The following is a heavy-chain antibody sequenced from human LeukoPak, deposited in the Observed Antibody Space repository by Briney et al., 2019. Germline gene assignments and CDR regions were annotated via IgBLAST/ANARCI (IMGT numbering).Heavy chain of an antibody. V-gene: IGHV3-74*03. J-gene: IGHJ4*02. D-gene: IGHD5-12*01. CDR2: INSDGRSI. Sequence: PGGSLRLSCAASGFTFSSYWMHWVRQAPGKGLVGVSRINSDGRSITYTDSVKGRFTISRDNAKNTLYLQMNSLRVEDTAVYYCAREGRVSGYDFDCWGQGTLVTVSS. CDR1: GFTFSSYW. CDR3: AREGRVSGYDFDC.